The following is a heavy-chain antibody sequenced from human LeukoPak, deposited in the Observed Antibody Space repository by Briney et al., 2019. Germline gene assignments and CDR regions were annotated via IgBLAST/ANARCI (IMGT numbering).Heavy chain of an antibody. V-gene: IGHV4-34*01. CDR3: ARGRVARRTINMIVKGYMDV. CDR1: GGSFSGYY. Sequence: PSETLSLTCAVYGGSFSGYYWSWIRQPPGKGLEWIGEINHSGSTNYNPSLKSRVTISVDTSKNQFSLKLSSVTAADTAVYYCARGRVARRTINMIVKGYMDVWGKGTTATVSS. D-gene: IGHD3-22*01. J-gene: IGHJ6*03. CDR2: INHSGST.